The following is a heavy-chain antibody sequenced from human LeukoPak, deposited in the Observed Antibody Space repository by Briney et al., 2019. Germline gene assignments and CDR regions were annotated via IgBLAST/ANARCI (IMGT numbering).Heavy chain of an antibody. J-gene: IGHJ3*02. V-gene: IGHV3-30*02. CDR1: GFTFSSYV. CDR2: IRYDGSYK. CDR3: AKGADTFDI. Sequence: GGSLRLSCAASGFTFSSYVMHWVRQAPGKGLEWVAFIRYDGSYKYYSDSVKGRFTISRDNSKNTLYLQMNSLRPEDTAVYYCAKGADTFDIWGQGTMVTVSS.